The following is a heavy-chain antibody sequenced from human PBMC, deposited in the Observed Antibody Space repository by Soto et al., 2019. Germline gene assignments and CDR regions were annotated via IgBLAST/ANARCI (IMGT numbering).Heavy chain of an antibody. CDR2: IDHSGSP. D-gene: IGHD1-26*01. CDR3: ARGEQYSGRIFDY. J-gene: IGHJ4*01. Sequence: SETLSLTCVLYGGSFRGYYWTWIRQPPAKGLEWIGEIDHSGSPNSSPPLKSLVTRSVDTSKNQFALKLNSVTPEDTAVYFCARGEQYSGRIFDYWGQATLVTVSS. CDR1: GGSFRGYY. V-gene: IGHV4-34*01.